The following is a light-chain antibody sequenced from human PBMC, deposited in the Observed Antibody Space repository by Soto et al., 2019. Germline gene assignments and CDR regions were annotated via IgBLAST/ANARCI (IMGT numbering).Light chain of an antibody. Sequence: SYELTQPPSVSVAPGKTARITCGGNNIGSKSVHWYQQKPGQAPVLVIYYDSDRPSGIPERFSGSNSGNTTTLTISRVEAGDEADYYCQVWDSSSDLGVVGTGTKLTVL. CDR3: QVWDSSSDLGV. J-gene: IGLJ1*01. V-gene: IGLV3-21*04. CDR2: YDS. CDR1: NIGSKS.